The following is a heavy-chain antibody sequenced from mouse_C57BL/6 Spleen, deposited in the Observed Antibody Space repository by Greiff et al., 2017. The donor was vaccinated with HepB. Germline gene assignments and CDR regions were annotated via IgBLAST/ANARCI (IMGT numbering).Heavy chain of an antibody. Sequence: VQLQQSGAELARPGASVKLSCKASGYTFTSYGISWVKQRTGQGLEWIGEIYPRSGNTYYNEKFKGKATLTADKSSSTAYMELRSLTSEDSAVYFCAREAYDYEGRGYFDYWGQGTTLTVSS. D-gene: IGHD2-4*01. CDR1: GYTFTSYG. J-gene: IGHJ2*01. V-gene: IGHV1-81*01. CDR3: AREAYDYEGRGYFDY. CDR2: IYPRSGNT.